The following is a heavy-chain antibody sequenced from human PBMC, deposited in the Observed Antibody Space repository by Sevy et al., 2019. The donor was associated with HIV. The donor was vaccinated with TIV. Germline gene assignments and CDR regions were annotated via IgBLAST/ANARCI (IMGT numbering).Heavy chain of an antibody. J-gene: IGHJ6*03. CDR2: VYSDLRT. V-gene: IGHV3-53*01. Sequence: GGSLRLSCAVSGFTVSNNFLNWVRQSPGKGLEWVSTVYSDLRTFYADSVKGRFTVSRDDPKNALYLKMNSLRAEDTAVYYCARVIDGYHREFNYFYYYMDVWGKGTTVTVSS. CDR1: GFTVSNNF. CDR3: ARVIDGYHREFNYFYYYMDV. D-gene: IGHD5-12*01.